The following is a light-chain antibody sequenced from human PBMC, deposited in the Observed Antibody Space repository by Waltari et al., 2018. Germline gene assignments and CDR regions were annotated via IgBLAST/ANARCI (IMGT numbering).Light chain of an antibody. CDR1: QSISSW. J-gene: IGKJ1*01. CDR2: KAS. Sequence: DIQMTQSPSTLSASVGARGTITCRASQSISSWLAWYQQKPGKAPKLLIYKASTLGRGIPSRFSGSGSGTEFTLTISSLQPDDFATYYCQQYNTNSPWTFGQGTKVEIK. V-gene: IGKV1-5*03. CDR3: QQYNTNSPWT.